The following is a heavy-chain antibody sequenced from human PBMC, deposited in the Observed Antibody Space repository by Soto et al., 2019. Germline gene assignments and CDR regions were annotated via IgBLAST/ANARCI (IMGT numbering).Heavy chain of an antibody. CDR1: GYSFTSYW. V-gene: IGHV5-51*01. CDR2: IYPGDSDT. Sequence: GESLKISCKGSGYSFTSYWIGWVRQMPGKGLEWMGIIYPGDSDTRYSPSFQGQVTISADKSISTAYLQWSSLKASDTAMYYCARQGTVSGQLLPNYFDYWGQGTLVTVSS. D-gene: IGHD2-2*01. J-gene: IGHJ4*02. CDR3: ARQGTVSGQLLPNYFDY.